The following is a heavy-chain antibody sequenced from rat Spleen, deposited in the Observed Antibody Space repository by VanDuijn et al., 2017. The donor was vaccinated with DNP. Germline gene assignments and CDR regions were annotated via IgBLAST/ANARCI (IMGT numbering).Heavy chain of an antibody. V-gene: IGHV5-31*01. CDR3: SRGPNFGGYSDYFDY. D-gene: IGHD1-11*01. J-gene: IGHJ2*01. Sequence: EVQLVESGGGPVQPGRSLKLSCVVSGFIFSNYWMTWIRQAPGKGLEWVASITNNGDSSYYSDSVKGRFTISRDNAQNTLYLQMSILGSEDTAIYYCSRGPNFGGYSDYFDYWGQGVMVTVSS. CDR2: ITNNGDSS. CDR1: GFIFSNYW.